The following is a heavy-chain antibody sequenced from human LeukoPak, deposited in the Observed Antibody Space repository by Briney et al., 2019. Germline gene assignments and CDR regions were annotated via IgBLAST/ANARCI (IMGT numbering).Heavy chain of an antibody. CDR1: GGSFSGYY. CDR2: INHSGST. CDR3: ARRIVAAAGGVDY. Sequence: SETLSLTCAVDGGSFSGYYWSWIRQPPGKGLEWIGEINHSGSTNYNPSLKSRVTISVDTSKNQFSLKLSSVTAADTAVYYCARRIVAAAGGVDYWGQGTLVTVSS. V-gene: IGHV4-34*01. J-gene: IGHJ4*02. D-gene: IGHD6-13*01.